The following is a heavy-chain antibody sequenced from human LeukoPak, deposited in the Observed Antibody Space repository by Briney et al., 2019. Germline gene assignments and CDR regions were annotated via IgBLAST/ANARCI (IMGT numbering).Heavy chain of an antibody. Sequence: GESLKISCETSGYSFTTYWIGWVRQMPGTGLEWVGAIYPDDSDARYSPSSQGLVIISADKSTRTAYLQWSSLKASDTAIYYCARQRGASGAINYFDPWGQGTLVTVSS. J-gene: IGHJ5*02. V-gene: IGHV5-51*01. CDR2: IYPDDSDA. CDR3: ARQRGASGAINYFDP. CDR1: GYSFTTYW. D-gene: IGHD3-10*01.